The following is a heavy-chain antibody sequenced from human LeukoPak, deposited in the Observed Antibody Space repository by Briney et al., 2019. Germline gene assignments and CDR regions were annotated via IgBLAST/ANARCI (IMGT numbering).Heavy chain of an antibody. D-gene: IGHD3-10*01. J-gene: IGHJ3*02. CDR3: AREGPEDFGDAFDI. V-gene: IGHV3-7*01. CDR2: IKQDGSEK. Sequence: GGSLRLSCAASGFTFSSYAMSWVRQAPGKGLEWVANIKQDGSEKYYVDSVKGRLTISRDNAKNSLYLQMNSLRAEDTAVYYCAREGPEDFGDAFDIWGQGTMVTVSS. CDR1: GFTFSSYA.